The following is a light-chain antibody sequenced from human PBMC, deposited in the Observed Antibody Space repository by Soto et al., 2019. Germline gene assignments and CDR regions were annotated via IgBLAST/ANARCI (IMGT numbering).Light chain of an antibody. CDR3: QQRSNWSYT. V-gene: IGKV3-11*01. CDR1: QSVSSY. J-gene: IGKJ2*01. CDR2: DAS. Sequence: EIVLTQSPATLSLSPGERTTLSCRASQSVSSYLAWYQQKPGQAPRLLIYDASNRATGIPARFSGSGSGTDFTLTIISLEPEDFAVYYCQQRSNWSYTFGQGTKVDI.